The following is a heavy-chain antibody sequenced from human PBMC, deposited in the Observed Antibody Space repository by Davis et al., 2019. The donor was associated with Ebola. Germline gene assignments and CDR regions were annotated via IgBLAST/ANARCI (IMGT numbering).Heavy chain of an antibody. CDR2: IRSKANSYAT. CDR1: GFTFSGSA. V-gene: IGHV3-73*01. D-gene: IGHD2-2*01. Sequence: GGSLRLSCAASGFTFSGSAMHWVRQASGKGLEWVGRIRSKANSYATAYAASVKGRFTISRDDSKNTAYLQMNSLKTEDTAVYYCTMNIPAARGGMDVWGQGTTVTVSS. J-gene: IGHJ6*02. CDR3: TMNIPAARGGMDV.